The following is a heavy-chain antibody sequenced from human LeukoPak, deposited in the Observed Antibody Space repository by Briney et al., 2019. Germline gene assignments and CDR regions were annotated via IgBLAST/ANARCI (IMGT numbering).Heavy chain of an antibody. Sequence: GGSLRLSCAASGFTFSGYWMSWVRQAPGKGLEWLANIKSDGSEKYYVDSGKGRFTISRDNAKNSLYLQMNSLRPEDTAVYYCARMSRYWPDYWGQGTLVTVSS. CDR2: IKSDGSEK. J-gene: IGHJ4*02. CDR1: GFTFSGYW. CDR3: ARMSRYWPDY. D-gene: IGHD2-8*02. V-gene: IGHV3-7*04.